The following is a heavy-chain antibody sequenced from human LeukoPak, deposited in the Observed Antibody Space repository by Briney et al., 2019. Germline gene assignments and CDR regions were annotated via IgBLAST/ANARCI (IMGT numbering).Heavy chain of an antibody. CDR3: ARDGDSWNDFDH. Sequence: GGSLRLSCVASGFSFSTSWMTWVRQAPGKGLEWVANIRKDGREMHYADSLKGRFTISRDNTKNSLFLQMNSLRAEDTGVYYCARDGDSWNDFDHWGQGTLVTVSS. V-gene: IGHV3-7*01. CDR1: GFSFSTSW. D-gene: IGHD1-1*01. J-gene: IGHJ4*02. CDR2: IRKDGREM.